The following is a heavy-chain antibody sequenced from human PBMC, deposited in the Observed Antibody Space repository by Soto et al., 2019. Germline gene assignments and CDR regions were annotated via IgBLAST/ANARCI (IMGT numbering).Heavy chain of an antibody. J-gene: IGHJ4*02. Sequence: PGGSLRLSCAASGFTFSSYGMNWVRQAPGKGLEWVSYISSSSSTIYYADSVKGRFTISRDNAKNSLYLQMNSLRAEDTAVYYCARDSDDSSGYYLLGVYYFDYWGQGTLVTVSS. CDR3: ARDSDDSSGYYLLGVYYFDY. D-gene: IGHD3-22*01. CDR1: GFTFSSYG. V-gene: IGHV3-48*01. CDR2: ISSSSSTI.